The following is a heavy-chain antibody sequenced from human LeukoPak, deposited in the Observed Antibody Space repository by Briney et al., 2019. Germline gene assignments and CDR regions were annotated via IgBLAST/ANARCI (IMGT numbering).Heavy chain of an antibody. CDR3: ARDDYYDSSGYYYYYYGMDV. CDR1: GFTFSSYA. D-gene: IGHD3-22*01. J-gene: IGHJ6*02. Sequence: GGSLRLSCAASGFTFSSYAMHWVRRAPGKGLEWVAVISYDGSNKYYADSVKGRFTISRDNSKNTLYLQMNSLRAEDTAVYYCARDDYYDSSGYYYYYYGMDVWGQGTTVTVSS. CDR2: ISYDGSNK. V-gene: IGHV3-30-3*01.